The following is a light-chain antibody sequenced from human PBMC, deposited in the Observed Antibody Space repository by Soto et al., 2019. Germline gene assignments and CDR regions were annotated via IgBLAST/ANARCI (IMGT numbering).Light chain of an antibody. V-gene: IGKV4-1*01. Sequence: DRVRTQSPESLAVSMGERATINGKSSQSVLSSSNNKNCLAWYQQKPGQAPRLLIYGASSRATGIPDRFSGSGSGTDFTLTISRLETEDIAVFYCQQYGSSPLITFGQGTRPEI. CDR3: QQYGSSPLIT. CDR1: QSVLSSSNNKNC. J-gene: IGKJ5*01. CDR2: GAS.